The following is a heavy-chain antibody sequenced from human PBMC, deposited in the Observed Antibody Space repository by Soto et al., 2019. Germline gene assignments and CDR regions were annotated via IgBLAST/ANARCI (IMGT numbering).Heavy chain of an antibody. V-gene: IGHV4-30-4*01. J-gene: IGHJ5*02. CDR3: DRSSLNSNCFDT. CDR2: IYYSGST. CDR1: GGSISSGDYY. Sequence: SETLSLTCTVSGGSISSGDYYWSWIRQPPGKGLEWIGYIYYSGSTYYNPSLKSRVTISVDTSKNQFSLKLSSVTAADTAVYYPDRSSLNSNCFDTWGQGTLVTVSS.